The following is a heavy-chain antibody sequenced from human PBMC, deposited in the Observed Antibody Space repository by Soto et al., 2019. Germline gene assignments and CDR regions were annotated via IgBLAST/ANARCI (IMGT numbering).Heavy chain of an antibody. D-gene: IGHD4-17*01. CDR1: GFTFSSDS. V-gene: IGHV3-48*01. J-gene: IGHJ4*02. Sequence: HPGGSLRLSCAASGFTFSSDSMNWVRQAPGKGLEWVSYISSSSSTIYYADSVKGRFTISRDNAKNSLYLQMNSLRAEDTAVYYCARVKVTTVTLLVANTDYYFDYWGQGTLVTVSS. CDR3: ARVKVTTVTLLVANTDYYFDY. CDR2: ISSSSSTI.